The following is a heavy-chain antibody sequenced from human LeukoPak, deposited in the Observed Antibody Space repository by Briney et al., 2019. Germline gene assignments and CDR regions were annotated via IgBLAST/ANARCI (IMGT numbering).Heavy chain of an antibody. CDR1: GGSISSSSYY. V-gene: IGHV4-39*01. CDR3: ARRGTGALPFDY. D-gene: IGHD7-27*01. Sequence: SETLSLTRTVSGGSISSSSYYWGWIRQPPGKGLEWIGSIYYSGSTYYNPSLKSRVTISVDTSKNQFSLKLSSVTAADTAVYYCARRGTGALPFDYWGQGTLVTVSS. J-gene: IGHJ4*02. CDR2: IYYSGST.